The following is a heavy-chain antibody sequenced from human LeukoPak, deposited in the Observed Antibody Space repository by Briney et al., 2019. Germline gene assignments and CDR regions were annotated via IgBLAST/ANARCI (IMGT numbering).Heavy chain of an antibody. D-gene: IGHD3-10*01. Sequence: GGSLRLSCAASGFTFSNYWMSWVRQAPGKGLEGVANIKQDGSEKYYVDSVKGRFTVSRDNAKNSLYLQMNSLRAEDTAVFYCARGGMVRRVMGAFDIWGQGTLVTVSS. CDR3: ARGGMVRRVMGAFDI. CDR2: IKQDGSEK. J-gene: IGHJ3*02. CDR1: GFTFSNYW. V-gene: IGHV3-7*01.